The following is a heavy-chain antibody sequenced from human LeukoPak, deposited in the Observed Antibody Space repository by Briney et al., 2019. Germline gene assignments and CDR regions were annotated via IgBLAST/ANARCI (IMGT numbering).Heavy chain of an antibody. D-gene: IGHD3-3*01. J-gene: IGHJ4*02. CDR3: ARHGADFWSGSEHGLSDY. CDR1: GYTFTSYG. Sequence: ASVKVSCKASGYTFTSYGISWVRQAPGQGLEWMGWISAYNGNTNYAQKLQGRVTMTTDTSTSTAYMELRSLRSDDTAVYYCARHGADFWSGSEHGLSDYWGQGTLVTVSS. CDR2: ISAYNGNT. V-gene: IGHV1-18*01.